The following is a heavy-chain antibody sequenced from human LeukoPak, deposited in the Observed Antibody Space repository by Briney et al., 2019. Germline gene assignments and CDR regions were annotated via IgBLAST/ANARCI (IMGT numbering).Heavy chain of an antibody. CDR1: HDSLRSSSYY. V-gene: IGHV4-39*07. CDR2: IYYSGST. CDR3: ASVDETTVTHLGV. Sequence: SSETLSLTCTVSHDSLRSSSYYWGWIRQPPGKGLEWIGSIYYSGSTHYNPSLKSRVTISVDTSKSQFSLKLNSVTAADTAVYYCASVDETTVTHLGVWGLGTLVTVSS. D-gene: IGHD4-17*01. J-gene: IGHJ4*02.